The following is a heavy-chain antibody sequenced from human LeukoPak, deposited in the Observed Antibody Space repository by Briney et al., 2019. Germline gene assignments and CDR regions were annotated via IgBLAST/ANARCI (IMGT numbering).Heavy chain of an antibody. J-gene: IGHJ4*02. D-gene: IGHD6-13*01. CDR2: IYSGGST. CDR3: ARTWYSSSWSTFDY. Sequence: GGSLRLSCVASGFTVSSSHMSWVRQAPGKGLEWVSVIYSGGSTYYTDAVKGRFTISRDNSKNTLYLQMNSLRAENTAVYYCARTWYSSSWSTFDYWGQGTLVTVSS. CDR1: GFTVSSSH. V-gene: IGHV3-53*01.